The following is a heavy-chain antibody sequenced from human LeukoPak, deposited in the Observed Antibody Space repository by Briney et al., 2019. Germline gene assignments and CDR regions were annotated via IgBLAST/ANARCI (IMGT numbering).Heavy chain of an antibody. J-gene: IGHJ4*02. CDR1: GGSISSGGYD. D-gene: IGHD6-19*01. CDR3: GRGRIAVAD. CDR2: IYYSGST. Sequence: PSETLSLTCTVSGGSISSGGYDWSWIRQHPGKGLEWIGYIYYSGSTYYNPSLKSRVTISVDTSKNQFSLKLSSVTAADTAVYYCGRGRIAVADWGQGTLVTVSS. V-gene: IGHV4-31*03.